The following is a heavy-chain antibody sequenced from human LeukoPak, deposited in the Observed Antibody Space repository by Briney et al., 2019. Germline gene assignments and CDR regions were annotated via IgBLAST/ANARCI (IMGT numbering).Heavy chain of an antibody. CDR2: ISSSSSYI. J-gene: IGHJ4*02. Sequence: PSETLSLTCTVSGVSISSSNSYWGWIRQAPGKGLEWVSSISSSSSYIYYADSVKGRFTISRDNSKNTLYLQMNSLRAEDTAVYYCAKGGYDSSGYYDYWGQGTLVTVSS. V-gene: IGHV3-21*04. CDR1: GVSISSSNSY. D-gene: IGHD3-22*01. CDR3: AKGGYDSSGYYDY.